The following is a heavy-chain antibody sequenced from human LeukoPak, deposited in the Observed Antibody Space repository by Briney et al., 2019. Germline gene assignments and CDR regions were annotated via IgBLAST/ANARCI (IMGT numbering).Heavy chain of an antibody. CDR3: ARMFVRNDFWSGYTIGPTDY. Sequence: GGSLRLSCAASGFTFSSYAMHWVRQAPGKGLVWVSRINSDGSSTSYADSVKGRFTISRDNAKNTLYLQMNSLRAEDTAVYYCARMFVRNDFWSGYTIGPTDYWGQGTLVTVSS. CDR2: INSDGSST. V-gene: IGHV3-74*01. D-gene: IGHD3-3*01. CDR1: GFTFSSYA. J-gene: IGHJ4*02.